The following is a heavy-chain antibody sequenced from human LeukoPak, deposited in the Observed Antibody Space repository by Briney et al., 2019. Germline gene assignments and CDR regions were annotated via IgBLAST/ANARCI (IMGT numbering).Heavy chain of an antibody. D-gene: IGHD3-22*01. J-gene: IGHJ4*02. V-gene: IGHV3-30*09. Sequence: GGSLRLSCAASGFTFNSYAMHWVRQAPGRGLEWVAVISYDGSNKYHADSVKGRFAISRDNSKNTLYLQMNSLRTDDTAVYYCARDGRNYYDRSGFYSALAYWGQGTLVTVSS. CDR1: GFTFNSYA. CDR3: ARDGRNYYDRSGFYSALAY. CDR2: ISYDGSNK.